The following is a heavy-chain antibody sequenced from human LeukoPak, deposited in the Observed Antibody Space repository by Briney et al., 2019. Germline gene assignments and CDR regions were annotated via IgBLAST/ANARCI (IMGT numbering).Heavy chain of an antibody. V-gene: IGHV4-39*01. D-gene: IGHD2-15*01. CDR2: IFYSGNT. Sequence: PSETLSLTCFVSGGSISTNSYYWGWARQPPGTGLEWIGSIFYSGNTYYNPSFRSRASISVDTSKNQFSLKLFSVTAVDTAVYYCARVDIVTVPSANFDCWGQGTLVTVSS. CDR3: ARVDIVTVPSANFDC. CDR1: GGSISTNSYY. J-gene: IGHJ4*02.